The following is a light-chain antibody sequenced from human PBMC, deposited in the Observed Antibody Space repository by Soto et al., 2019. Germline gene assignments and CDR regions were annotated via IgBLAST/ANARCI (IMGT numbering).Light chain of an antibody. CDR3: QQYGSSTGT. V-gene: IGKV3-20*01. Sequence: EIVLTQSPGTLSLSPGERATLSCRASQSVSSTSFAWYQHKPGQAPRLLIHGGSTRATGTPDRFSGSVSGTDLTLTISRLEPEDFAVYYCQQYGSSTGTFGQGTNVDIK. CDR2: GGS. CDR1: QSVSSTS. J-gene: IGKJ1*01.